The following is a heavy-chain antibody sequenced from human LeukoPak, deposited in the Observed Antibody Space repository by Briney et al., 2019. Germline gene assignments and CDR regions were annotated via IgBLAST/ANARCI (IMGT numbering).Heavy chain of an antibody. V-gene: IGHV3-53*01. CDR3: ARGYSSADY. J-gene: IGHJ4*02. D-gene: IGHD5-18*01. Sequence: GGSLRLSCAASGLNVSTNNMNWVRQAPGKGLEWVSVIYRGGSTLNANSVKGRFTISRDSSRNTLFLQMNSLRAEDTAVYYCARGYSSADYWGQGTMVTVSS. CDR1: GLNVSTNN. CDR2: IYRGGST.